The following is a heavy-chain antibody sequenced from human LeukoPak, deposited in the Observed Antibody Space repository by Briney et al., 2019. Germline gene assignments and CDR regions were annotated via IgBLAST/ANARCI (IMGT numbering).Heavy chain of an antibody. CDR2: INHSGST. CDR3: ARGGWAGNQFDY. J-gene: IGHJ4*02. V-gene: IGHV4-34*01. CDR1: GGSFSGYY. Sequence: SETLSLTCAVYGGSFSGYYWSWIRQPPGKGLEWIGEINHSGSTNYNPSLKSRVTISVDTSKNQFSLKLSSVTAADTAVYYCARGGWAGNQFDYGGQGTLVPVPS. D-gene: IGHD1-14*01.